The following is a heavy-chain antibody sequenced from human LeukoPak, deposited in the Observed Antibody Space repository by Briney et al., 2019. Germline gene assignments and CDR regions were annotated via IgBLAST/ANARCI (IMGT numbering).Heavy chain of an antibody. J-gene: IGHJ5*02. V-gene: IGHV3-23*01. CDR1: GFTFSSYA. Sequence: GGSLRLSCAASGFTFSSYAMSWVRQAPGKGLEWVSAISGSGGSTYYADSVKGRFTISRDNAKNSLYLQMNSLRAEDTAVYYCARDWYNWNDGGNWFDPWGQGTLVTVSS. CDR3: ARDWYNWNDGGNWFDP. D-gene: IGHD1-1*01. CDR2: ISGSGGST.